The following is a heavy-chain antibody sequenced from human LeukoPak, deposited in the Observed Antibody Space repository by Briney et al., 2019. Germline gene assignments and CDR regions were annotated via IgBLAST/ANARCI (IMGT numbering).Heavy chain of an antibody. J-gene: IGHJ4*02. CDR2: ISGSGGST. D-gene: IGHD3-3*01. CDR3: AKGYDFWSGSDY. Sequence: GGSLRLSCTASGFTFGDYAMSWVRQAPGKGLEWVSAISGSGGSTYYADSVKGRFTISRDNSKNTLYLQMNSLRAEDTAVYYCAKGYDFWSGSDYWGQGTLVTVSS. V-gene: IGHV3-23*01. CDR1: GFTFGDYA.